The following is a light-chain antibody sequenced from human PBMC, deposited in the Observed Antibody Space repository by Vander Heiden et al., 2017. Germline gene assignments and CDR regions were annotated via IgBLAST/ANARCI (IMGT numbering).Light chain of an antibody. CDR1: QGISSA. V-gene: IGKV1-13*02. CDR3: QQFNSYPLT. Sequence: AIQLTQSPSSLSASVGDRVTITCRASQGISSALAWYQQKPGRAPKLLIYDASSLEGEAPSRFSVSGSGTDFTLIISSLQPEDLATYYCQQFNSYPLTFGGGTKVEIK. J-gene: IGKJ4*01. CDR2: DAS.